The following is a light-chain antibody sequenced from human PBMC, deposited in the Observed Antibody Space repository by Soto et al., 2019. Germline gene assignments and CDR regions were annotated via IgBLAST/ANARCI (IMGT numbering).Light chain of an antibody. Sequence: DIQMTQTPPSLSASVGDRVTITCRASQAISKYLAWYQQKPGKVPKLLIYAASTLQSGVPSRFSGSGSGTDFTLTISSLQPEDVATSYCQKYDSAPLFTFGPGTRVDVK. J-gene: IGKJ3*01. V-gene: IGKV1-27*01. CDR2: AAS. CDR3: QKYDSAPLFT. CDR1: QAISKY.